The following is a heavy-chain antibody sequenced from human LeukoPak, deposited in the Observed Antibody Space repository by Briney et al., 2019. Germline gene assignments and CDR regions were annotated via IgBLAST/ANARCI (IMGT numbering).Heavy chain of an antibody. D-gene: IGHD3-22*01. V-gene: IGHV3-11*01. J-gene: IGHJ3*01. CDR3: ARGDYYDTSGKYVDAFDV. Sequence: GGSLRLSCAASGFTFSDYYMSWIRQAPGKGLEWVSYISSSGSTIYYADSVKGRFTISRDNAKNALYLQMNSLRVEETAMYYCARGDYYDTSGKYVDAFDVRGQGTMVTVSS. CDR1: GFTFSDYY. CDR2: ISSSGSTI.